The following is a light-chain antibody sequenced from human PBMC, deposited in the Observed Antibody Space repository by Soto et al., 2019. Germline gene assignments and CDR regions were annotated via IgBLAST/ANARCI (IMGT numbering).Light chain of an antibody. CDR1: SSDVGGYNY. Sequence: SVLTHPASVSWSPGQSITISCTGTSSDVGGYNYVSWYQQHPGKAPTLMISEVSNRPSGVSNRFSGSKSGNTASLTISGLQAEDEADYYCSSYTGSNLGVFGTGTKVTVL. CDR2: EVS. CDR3: SSYTGSNLGV. J-gene: IGLJ1*01. V-gene: IGLV2-14*01.